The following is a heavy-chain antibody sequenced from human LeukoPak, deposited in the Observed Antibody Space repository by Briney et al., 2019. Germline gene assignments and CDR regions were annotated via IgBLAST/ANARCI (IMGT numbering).Heavy chain of an antibody. D-gene: IGHD5-24*01. Sequence: PSETLSLTCAVYGGSFSGYYWSWIRQPPGKGLEWIGEINHSGSTNYNPSLKSRVTISVDTSKNQFSLKLSSVTAADTAVYYCASTVSMAKLDYWGQGTLVTVSS. CDR1: GGSFSGYY. CDR3: ASTVSMAKLDY. J-gene: IGHJ4*02. CDR2: INHSGST. V-gene: IGHV4-34*01.